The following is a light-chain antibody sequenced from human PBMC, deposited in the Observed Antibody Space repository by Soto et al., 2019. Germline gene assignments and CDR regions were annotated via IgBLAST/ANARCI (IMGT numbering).Light chain of an antibody. CDR1: SSDVGSFNR. CDR2: EVS. J-gene: IGLJ3*02. V-gene: IGLV2-23*02. Sequence: QSVLTQTASVSGSPGQSITISCTGTSSDVGSFNRVSWYQQHPCKAPKLIIYEVSERPSGVSNRFSGSKSGYTASLTISGLQAEDEADYYCCSHAGSSTWVFGGGTKLTVL. CDR3: CSHAGSSTWV.